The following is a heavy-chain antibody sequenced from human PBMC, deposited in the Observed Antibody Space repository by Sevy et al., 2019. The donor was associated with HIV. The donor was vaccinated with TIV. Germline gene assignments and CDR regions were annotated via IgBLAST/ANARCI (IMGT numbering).Heavy chain of an antibody. D-gene: IGHD3-22*01. V-gene: IGHV3-74*01. CDR1: GFTFSNYW. CDR3: ARGGSYYYDSSGTDALDI. CDR2: INGDGSST. Sequence: GESLKISCAASGFTFSNYWMHWVRQAPGKGLVWVSRINGDGSSTRYADFVKGRFTISRDNAKNTLYLQMNSLRAEDTALYYCARGGSYYYDSSGTDALDIWGQGTMVTVSS. J-gene: IGHJ3*02.